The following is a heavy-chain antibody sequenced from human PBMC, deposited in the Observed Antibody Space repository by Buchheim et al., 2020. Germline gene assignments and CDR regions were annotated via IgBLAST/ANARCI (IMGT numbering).Heavy chain of an antibody. Sequence: QVQLVESGGGVVQPGRSLRLSCAASGFTFSSYGMHWVRQAPGKGLEWVVVIWYDGSNKYYADSVKGRFTISRDNSKNTLYLQMNSLRAEDTAVYYCARGMGFLNYFDYWGQGTL. V-gene: IGHV3-33*01. J-gene: IGHJ4*02. CDR1: GFTFSSYG. CDR2: IWYDGSNK. CDR3: ARGMGFLNYFDY.